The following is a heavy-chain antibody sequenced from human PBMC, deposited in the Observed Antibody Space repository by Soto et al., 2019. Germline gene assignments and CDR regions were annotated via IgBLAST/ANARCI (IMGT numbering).Heavy chain of an antibody. Sequence: GGSLRLSCAASGFTFSSYGMHWVRQAPGKGLEWVAVISYDGSNKYYADSVKGRFTISRDNSKNTLYLQMNSLRAEDTAVYYCAKDFTSPYYYDSSGYYFLDYWGQGTLVTVSS. CDR3: AKDFTSPYYYDSSGYYFLDY. J-gene: IGHJ4*02. V-gene: IGHV3-30*18. CDR1: GFTFSSYG. D-gene: IGHD3-22*01. CDR2: ISYDGSNK.